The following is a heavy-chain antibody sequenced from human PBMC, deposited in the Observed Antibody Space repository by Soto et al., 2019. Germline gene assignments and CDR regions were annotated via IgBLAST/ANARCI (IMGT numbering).Heavy chain of an antibody. V-gene: IGHV3-23*01. J-gene: IGHJ2*01. Sequence: VGSLRLSCAASGFNFRKFAMSWVRQAPGKGLEWVSGMSERSGPPLYADSVKGRFTISRDNSKSTLYLEMNNLRPEDTAVYYCAKDQDNTDYYWIFDLWGRGTPVTVSS. D-gene: IGHD4-17*01. CDR2: MSERSGPP. CDR3: AKDQDNTDYYWIFDL. CDR1: GFNFRKFA.